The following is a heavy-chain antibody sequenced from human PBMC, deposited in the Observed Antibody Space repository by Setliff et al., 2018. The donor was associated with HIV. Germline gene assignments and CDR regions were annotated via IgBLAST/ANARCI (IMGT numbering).Heavy chain of an antibody. CDR2: INVDSGNT. D-gene: IGHD3-22*01. CDR3: TRERDSNGYQFDY. V-gene: IGHV1-3*03. Sequence: ASVKVSCKASGFTFTNYAIHWVRQAPGQRLEWMGWINVDSGNTKYLQDLQGRVTITKDRSASTAYMEVSNLRSEDMAVYYCTRERDSNGYQFDYWGQGTLVTVSS. CDR1: GFTFTNYA. J-gene: IGHJ4*02.